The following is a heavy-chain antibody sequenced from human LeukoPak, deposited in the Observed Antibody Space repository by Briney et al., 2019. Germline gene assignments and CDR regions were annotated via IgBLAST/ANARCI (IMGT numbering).Heavy chain of an antibody. V-gene: IGHV3-23*01. CDR3: AKERGISYTYEFDY. CDR1: GFTFANYA. D-gene: IGHD3-16*01. CDR2: ISGSGSNT. Sequence: GGSLRLSCAASGFTFANYAMSWVRQAPGKGLDWVSLISGSGSNTYYTDSVQGRFTISRDNSRNTLYLQMSSLRAEDTAIYYCAKERGISYTYEFDYWGQGALVTVSS. J-gene: IGHJ4*02.